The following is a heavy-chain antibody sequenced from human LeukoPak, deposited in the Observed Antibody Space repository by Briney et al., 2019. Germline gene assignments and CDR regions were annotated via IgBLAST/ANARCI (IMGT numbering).Heavy chain of an antibody. J-gene: IGHJ4*02. CDR3: AKATASSPYSSSPDY. CDR1: GFTFDDYA. CDR2: ISWNSGSI. Sequence: GRSLRLSCAASGFTFDDYAMHWVRQAPGKGLEWVSGISWNSGSIGYADSVKGRYTISRDNAKNSLYLQMNSLRAEDTALYYCAKATASSPYSSSPDYWGQGTLVTVSS. D-gene: IGHD6-6*01. V-gene: IGHV3-9*01.